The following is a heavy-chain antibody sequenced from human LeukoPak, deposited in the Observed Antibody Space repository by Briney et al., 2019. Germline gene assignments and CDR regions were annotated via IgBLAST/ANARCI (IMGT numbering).Heavy chain of an antibody. CDR3: AKDERFGEFPLGTFDC. D-gene: IGHD3-10*01. CDR1: GFTFSSYA. J-gene: IGHJ4*02. Sequence: GGSLRLSCAASGFTFSSYAMAWVRQAPGKGLEWVSSITTTSSTYYADSVKGRFTVSRDNSKNTLYLQMNSLRAEDTAVYYCAKDERFGEFPLGTFDCWGQGTLVTVSS. CDR2: ITTTSST. V-gene: IGHV3-23*01.